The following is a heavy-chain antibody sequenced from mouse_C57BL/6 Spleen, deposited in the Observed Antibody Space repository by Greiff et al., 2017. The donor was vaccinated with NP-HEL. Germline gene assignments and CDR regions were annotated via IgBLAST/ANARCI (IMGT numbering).Heavy chain of an antibody. J-gene: IGHJ2*01. Sequence: VQLQQPGAELVRPGSSVKLSCKASGYTFTSYWMDWVKQRPGQGLEWIGNIYPSDSETHYNQKFKDKATLTVDKSSSTAYMQLSSLTSEDSAVYYCARGDNLFDYWGQGTTLTVSS. CDR3: ARGDNLFDY. CDR1: GYTFTSYW. V-gene: IGHV1-61*01. D-gene: IGHD3-3*01. CDR2: IYPSDSET.